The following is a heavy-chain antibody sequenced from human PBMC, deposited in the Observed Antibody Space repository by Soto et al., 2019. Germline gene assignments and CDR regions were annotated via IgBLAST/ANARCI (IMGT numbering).Heavy chain of an antibody. CDR2: INAGNGNT. D-gene: IGHD3-3*01. J-gene: IGHJ4*02. Sequence: GASVKVSCKASGYTFTSYDINWVRQAPGQRLEWMGWINAGNGNTKYSQKFQGRVTITRGTSASTAYMELSSLRSEDTAVYYCARDGAYYDFWSGYWGAPGLYYFDYWGQGTLVPSPQ. V-gene: IGHV1-3*01. CDR1: GYTFTSYD. CDR3: ARDGAYYDFWSGYWGAPGLYYFDY.